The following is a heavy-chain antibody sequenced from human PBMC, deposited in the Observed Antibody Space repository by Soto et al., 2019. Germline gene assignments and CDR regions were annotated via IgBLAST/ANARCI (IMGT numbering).Heavy chain of an antibody. CDR1: GFTFSSYG. J-gene: IGHJ6*02. Sequence: QVQLVESGGGVVQPGRSLRLSCAASGFTFSSYGMHWVRQAPGKGLEWVAVIWYDGSNKYYADSVKGRFTISRDNSKNTLYMHMKSLRAEATAVHYCPRDLGRGGQLLVYGYYDYYGIDVWGQGTMVTVSS. D-gene: IGHD6-13*01. CDR2: IWYDGSNK. V-gene: IGHV3-33*01. CDR3: PRDLGRGGQLLVYGYYDYYGIDV.